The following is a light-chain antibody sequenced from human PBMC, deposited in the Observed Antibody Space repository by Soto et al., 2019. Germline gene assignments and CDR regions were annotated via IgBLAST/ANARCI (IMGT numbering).Light chain of an antibody. CDR2: WAS. V-gene: IGKV4-1*01. Sequence: DIVMTQSPDSLAVSLGERATINCKSSQSVLYSSNNKNYLAWYQQKPGQPTKLLIHWASTRESGVPDRYSGSGSGTDSTLTISSLQAEDGAVYYCQQYYSNICTFGPGTKVDIK. CDR3: QQYYSNICT. CDR1: QSVLYSSNNKNY. J-gene: IGKJ3*01.